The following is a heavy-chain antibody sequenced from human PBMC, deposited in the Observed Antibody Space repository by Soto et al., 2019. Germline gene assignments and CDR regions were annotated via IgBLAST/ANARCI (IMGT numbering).Heavy chain of an antibody. CDR2: ISSSSSYT. V-gene: IGHV3-11*03. D-gene: IGHD3-10*01. CDR1: GFTFSDYY. CDR3: ARHYGSGSYYNLYYYYGMDV. Sequence: GGSLRLSCAASGFTFSDYYMSWIRQAPGKGLEWVSYISSSSSYTNYADSVKGRFTISRDNAKNSLYLQMNSLRAEDTAVYYCARHYGSGSYYNLYYYYGMDVWGQGTTVTVSS. J-gene: IGHJ6*02.